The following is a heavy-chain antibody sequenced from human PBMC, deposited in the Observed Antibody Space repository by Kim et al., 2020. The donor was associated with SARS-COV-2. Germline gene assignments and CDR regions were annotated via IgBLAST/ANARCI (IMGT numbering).Heavy chain of an antibody. J-gene: IGHJ4*02. CDR3: ARGGSGSGSYYNAGLKYYFDY. CDR2: INHSGST. Sequence: SETLSLTCAVYGGSFSGYYWSWIRQPPGKGLEWIGEINHSGSTNYNPSLKSRVTISVDTSKNQFSLKLSSVTAADTAVYYCARGGSGSGSYYNAGLKYYFDYWGQGTLVTVSS. D-gene: IGHD3-10*01. V-gene: IGHV4-34*01. CDR1: GGSFSGYY.